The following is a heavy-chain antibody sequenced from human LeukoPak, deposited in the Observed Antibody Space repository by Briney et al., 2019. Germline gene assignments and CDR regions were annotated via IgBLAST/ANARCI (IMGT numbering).Heavy chain of an antibody. CDR2: ISSSSSSI. Sequence: GGSLRLSCAASGFTFRSYTMNWVRQAPGKGLEWVSCISSSSSSIYYADSVKGRFTISRDDGKNSLYLQMYSLRAEDTAVYYCARDRIVGATPYDYWGQGSLVTVSS. CDR3: ARDRIVGATPYDY. V-gene: IGHV3-21*01. CDR1: GFTFRSYT. D-gene: IGHD1-26*01. J-gene: IGHJ4*02.